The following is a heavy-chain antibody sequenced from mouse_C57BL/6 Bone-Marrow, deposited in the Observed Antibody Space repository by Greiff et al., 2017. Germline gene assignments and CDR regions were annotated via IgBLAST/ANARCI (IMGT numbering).Heavy chain of an antibody. CDR1: GYTFTSYW. D-gene: IGHD1-1*01. J-gene: IGHJ4*01. CDR2: IHPNSGST. V-gene: IGHV1-64*01. CDR3: ARGLLLRFYAMDD. Sequence: VKLQQPGAELVKPGASVKLSCKASGYTFTSYWMHWVKQRPGQGLEWIGMIHPNSGSTNYNEKFKSKATLTVDKSSSTAYMQLSSLTSEDSAVDYCARGLLLRFYAMDDWGQGTSVTVSS.